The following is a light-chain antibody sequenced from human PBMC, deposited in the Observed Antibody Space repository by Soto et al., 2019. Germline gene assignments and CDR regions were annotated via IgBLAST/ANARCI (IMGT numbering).Light chain of an antibody. V-gene: IGKV3-20*01. CDR3: QQYGRSAT. J-gene: IGKJ1*01. Sequence: EIVLTKYPGTLSLSPGARATLSCRASQSVTSSYLAWYQQKPGQAPRLLIYGASSRATGIPDRFSGSGSGTDFTLTIRRLEPEDFAVYYCQQYGRSATFGQGTKVDNK. CDR1: QSVTSSY. CDR2: GAS.